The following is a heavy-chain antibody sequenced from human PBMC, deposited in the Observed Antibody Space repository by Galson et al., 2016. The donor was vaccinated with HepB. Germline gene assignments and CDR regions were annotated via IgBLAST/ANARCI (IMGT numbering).Heavy chain of an antibody. J-gene: IGHJ3*01. V-gene: IGHV1-2*02. CDR1: GYIFTDKY. D-gene: IGHD5-12*01. CDR2: INPKTGGA. CDR3: ARVKWLERAYDV. Sequence: SVKVSCKASGYIFTDKYLHWVRQAPGQGLEWMGWINPKTGGANSAQKFQGRVTMTRDTSIRTAYMEVSRLTSDDTAVYFCARVKWLERAYDVWGQGTMVTVSS.